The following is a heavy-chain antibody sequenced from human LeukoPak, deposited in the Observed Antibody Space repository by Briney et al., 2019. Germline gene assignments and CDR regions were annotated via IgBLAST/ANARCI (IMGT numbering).Heavy chain of an antibody. CDR2: ISYDGSNK. V-gene: IGHV3-30*01. Sequence: GGSLRLSCAASGFTFSSYAMHWVRQAPGKGLEWVAVISYDGSNKYYADSVKGRFTISRDNSKNTQYLQMNSLRAEDTAVYYCARSALSTEGAFDIWGQGTMVTVSS. D-gene: IGHD1-1*01. CDR1: GFTFSSYA. CDR3: ARSALSTEGAFDI. J-gene: IGHJ3*02.